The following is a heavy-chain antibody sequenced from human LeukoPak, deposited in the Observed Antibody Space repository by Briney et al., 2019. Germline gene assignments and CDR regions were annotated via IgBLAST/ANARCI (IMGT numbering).Heavy chain of an antibody. CDR2: INTNTGNP. V-gene: IGHV7-4-1*02. CDR3: VEGYYFDY. CDR1: GYIFTNYG. Sequence: ASVKVSCKASGYIFTNYGMNWVRQAPGQGLEWMGWINTNTGNPMYAQGFTGRFVFSLDTSVSTAYLQISSLKAEDTAVYYCVEGYYFDYWGQGALVTVSS. J-gene: IGHJ4*02.